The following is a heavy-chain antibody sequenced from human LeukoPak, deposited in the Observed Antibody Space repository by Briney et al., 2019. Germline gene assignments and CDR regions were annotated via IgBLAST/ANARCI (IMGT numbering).Heavy chain of an antibody. Sequence: GGSLRLSCAVSGFTFSSYWMNWVRQAPGKGLEWVASIKQDGGEKYYVDSVKDRFTISRVNAKSSLYLQMSSLRAEDTAVYCCARDGTAPGLYFDLWGQGTLVTVSS. J-gene: IGHJ4*01. CDR2: IKQDGGEK. V-gene: IGHV3-7*01. D-gene: IGHD6-13*01. CDR1: GFTFSSYW. CDR3: ARDGTAPGLYFDL.